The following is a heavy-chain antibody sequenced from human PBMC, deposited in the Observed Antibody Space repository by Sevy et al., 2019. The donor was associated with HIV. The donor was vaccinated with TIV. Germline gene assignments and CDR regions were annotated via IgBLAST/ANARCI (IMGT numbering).Heavy chain of an antibody. CDR1: GFTFSSYA. D-gene: IGHD3-22*01. CDR2: ISSNGGST. Sequence: GGSLRLSCSASGFTFSSYAMHWVRQAPGKGLEYVSAISSNGGSTYYADSVKGRFTISRDNSKNTLYLQMSSLRAEDTAVYYCVKERRYYYDSSGYYLGDAFDIWGQGTIVTVSS. V-gene: IGHV3-64D*06. J-gene: IGHJ3*02. CDR3: VKERRYYYDSSGYYLGDAFDI.